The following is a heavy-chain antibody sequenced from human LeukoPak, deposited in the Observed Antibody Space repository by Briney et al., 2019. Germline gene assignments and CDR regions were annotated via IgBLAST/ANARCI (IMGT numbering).Heavy chain of an antibody. V-gene: IGHV1-18*01. Sequence: GASVKVSRKTSGYTFTSYGLSWVRQAPGQGLEWMGCIITYNGNTYYSQKLQGRVTMTTDTSTSTAYMELRSLRSDGTAVYYCAKTTVTSEEFFYYYMDVWGKGTTVTVSS. CDR3: AKTTVTSEEFFYYYMDV. D-gene: IGHD4-17*01. CDR1: GYTFTSYG. CDR2: IITYNGNT. J-gene: IGHJ6*03.